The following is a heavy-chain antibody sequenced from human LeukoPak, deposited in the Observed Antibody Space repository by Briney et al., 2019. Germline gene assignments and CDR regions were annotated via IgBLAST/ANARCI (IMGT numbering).Heavy chain of an antibody. CDR2: IRQDGSER. D-gene: IGHD3-22*01. J-gene: IGHJ3*02. CDR3: ARDWSFDSDDYYLYGFDI. V-gene: IGHV3-7*01. CDR1: GFSFNSYW. Sequence: GGSLRLSCAASGFSFNSYWMSWVRQAPGTGLEWVVNIRQDGSERYYADSLKGRFTISRDNAKNSLYLQMNSLRAEDTAMYYCARDWSFDSDDYYLYGFDIWGQGTRVTVSS.